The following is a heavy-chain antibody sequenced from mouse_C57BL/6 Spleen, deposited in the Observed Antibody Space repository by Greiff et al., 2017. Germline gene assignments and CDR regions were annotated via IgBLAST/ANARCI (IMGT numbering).Heavy chain of an antibody. D-gene: IGHD1-1*01. V-gene: IGHV1-80*01. J-gene: IGHJ1*03. CDR3: ATYGSSDWNLDD. CDR1: GYAFSSYW. CDR2: IYPGDGGT. Sequence: VQLQQSGAELVKPGASVKISCKASGYAFSSYWMNWVKQRPGKGLEWIGQIYPGDGGTNYNGKFKGKDTLTADKSSSTAYMQLSSLTSEDSAVVFVATYGSSDWNLDDWGKGTTVTVSS.